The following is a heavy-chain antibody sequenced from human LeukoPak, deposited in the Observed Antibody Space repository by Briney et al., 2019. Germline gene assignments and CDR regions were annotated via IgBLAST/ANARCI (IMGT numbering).Heavy chain of an antibody. CDR1: GFTFSSYG. CDR2: ISYDGSNK. V-gene: IGHV3-30*18. J-gene: IGHJ4*02. CDR3: AKDLSYTYYYGSGRVRNLDY. D-gene: IGHD3-10*01. Sequence: PGGSLRLSCAASGFTFSSYGMHWVRQAPGKGLEWVAVISYDGSNKYYADSVKGRFTISRDNSKNTLYLQMNSLRAEDTAVYYCAKDLSYTYYYGSGRVRNLDYWGQGTLVTVSS.